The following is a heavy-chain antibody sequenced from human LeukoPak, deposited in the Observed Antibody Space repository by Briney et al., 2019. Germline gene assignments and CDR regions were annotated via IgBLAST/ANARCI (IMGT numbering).Heavy chain of an antibody. V-gene: IGHV4-39*01. CDR2: RYYSGST. CDR1: GGSISSGSYF. CDR3: ARQYDH. Sequence: PSETLSLTCTVSGGSISSGSYFWGWVRQPPGKGLEWIGSRYYSGSTDYNPSLKSRVTISADTSKNQFSLKLTSVTAADTAVYYCARQYDHCGQGTLVTVSS. J-gene: IGHJ4*02.